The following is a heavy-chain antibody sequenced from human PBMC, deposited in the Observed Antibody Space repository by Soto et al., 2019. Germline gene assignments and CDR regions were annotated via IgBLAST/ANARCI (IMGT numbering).Heavy chain of an antibody. CDR1: GGSLTSYY. CDR2: IYYTGTT. CDR3: ARSPGYFDY. Sequence: SETLSLTCSVSGGSLTSYYWSWIRQPPGKGLEWIGYIYYTGTTNYSPALKSRVAMSVDTSKNQFSLKMTSVNAADTAVYYCARSPGYFDYWGQGSLVTVSS. J-gene: IGHJ4*02. V-gene: IGHV4-59*08.